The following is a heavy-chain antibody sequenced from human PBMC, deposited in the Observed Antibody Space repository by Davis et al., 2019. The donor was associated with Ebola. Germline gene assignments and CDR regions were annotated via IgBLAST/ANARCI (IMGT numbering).Heavy chain of an antibody. CDR1: GYTVTSYG. Sequence: ASVKVSCKASGYTVTSYGISWVRQAPGQGLEWIGWISAHSDSTNYAQRVQGRVFMTKDTSTSTAYMELSSLRSEDTAVYYCARDSSTWSPGENWFDPWGQGTLVTVSS. CDR3: ARDSSTWSPGENWFDP. J-gene: IGHJ5*02. D-gene: IGHD6-13*01. CDR2: ISAHSDST. V-gene: IGHV1-18*01.